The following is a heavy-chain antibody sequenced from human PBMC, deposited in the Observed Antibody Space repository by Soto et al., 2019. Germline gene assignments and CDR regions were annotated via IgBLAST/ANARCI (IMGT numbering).Heavy chain of an antibody. CDR1: GCSISSYY. D-gene: IGHD1-26*01. CDR3: ARRWGPTFDF. CDR2: IYYSGST. Sequence: SETLSLTCTFSGCSISSYYWSWIRQPPGKGLEWIGYIYYSGSTNYNPSLKSRVTISVDTSKNQFSLKLSSVTAADTAVYYCARRWGPTFDFWGQGTLVTVS. J-gene: IGHJ4*02. V-gene: IGHV4-59*01.